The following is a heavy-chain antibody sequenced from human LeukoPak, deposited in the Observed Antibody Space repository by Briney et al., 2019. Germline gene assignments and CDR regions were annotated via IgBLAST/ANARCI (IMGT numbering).Heavy chain of an antibody. V-gene: IGHV3-21*01. CDR1: GFTFSSYS. J-gene: IGHJ4*02. Sequence: KPGGSLRLSCAASGFTFSSYSMNWVRQAPGKGLEWVSSISSSSSYIYYADSVKGRFTISRDNAKNSLYLQMNSLRAEDTAVYYCARDRSGSYPFDYWGRGTLVTVSS. D-gene: IGHD1-26*01. CDR2: ISSSSSYI. CDR3: ARDRSGSYPFDY.